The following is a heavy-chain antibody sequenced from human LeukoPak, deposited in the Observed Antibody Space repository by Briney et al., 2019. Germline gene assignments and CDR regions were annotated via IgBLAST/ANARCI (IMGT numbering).Heavy chain of an antibody. J-gene: IGHJ4*02. D-gene: IGHD2/OR15-2a*01. CDR3: AKLIVASDY. CDR2: ISYDESNK. V-gene: IGHV3-30-3*02. CDR1: GFTFSSYA. Sequence: GGSLRLSCAASGFTFSSYAMHWVRQAPGKGLEWVAVISYDESNKYYAGSVKGRFTISRDNSKNTLYLQMNSLRAEDTAIYFCAKLIVASDYWGQGTLVTVSS.